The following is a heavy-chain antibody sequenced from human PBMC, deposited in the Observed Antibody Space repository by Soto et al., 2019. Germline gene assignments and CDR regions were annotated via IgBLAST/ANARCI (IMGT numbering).Heavy chain of an antibody. Sequence: ASVKVSCKAFGYTFTSYYMHWVRQAPGQGLEWMGIINPSGGSTSYAQKFQGRVTMTRDTSTSTVYMELSSLRSEDTAVYYCAHIEGYCSSTSCRSGHDYWGQGTLVTVSS. CDR3: AHIEGYCSSTSCRSGHDY. CDR1: GYTFTSYY. V-gene: IGHV1-46*01. D-gene: IGHD2-2*01. CDR2: INPSGGST. J-gene: IGHJ4*02.